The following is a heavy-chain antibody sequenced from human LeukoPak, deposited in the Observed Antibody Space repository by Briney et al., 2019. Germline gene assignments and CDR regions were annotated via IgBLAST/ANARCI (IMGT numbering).Heavy chain of an antibody. D-gene: IGHD5-24*01. J-gene: IGHJ4*02. Sequence: SETLSLTCTVSGGSISSRSWSWIRQPPGKGLEWIGYIYYSGSTNYNPSLKSRVTIFVDTSKNQFSLKLSSVAAADTAVYYCARVRPGDGFDFDYWGQGTLVTVSS. CDR3: ARVRPGDGFDFDY. V-gene: IGHV4-59*11. CDR1: GGSISSRS. CDR2: IYYSGST.